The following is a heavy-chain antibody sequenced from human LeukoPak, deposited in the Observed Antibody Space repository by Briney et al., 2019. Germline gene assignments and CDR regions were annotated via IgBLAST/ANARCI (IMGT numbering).Heavy chain of an antibody. Sequence: SSETLSLTCTVSGGSIDSGSYYWDWIRQPPGKGLEWLGNIYYSGTTFYTSSLKSRVTIPTDMSKNQFPLRLTSVTAADTAVYYCARQRADYFYHYMDVWGKGTTVIVSS. CDR2: IYYSGTT. J-gene: IGHJ6*03. V-gene: IGHV4-39*01. CDR1: GGSIDSGSYY. CDR3: ARQRADYFYHYMDV.